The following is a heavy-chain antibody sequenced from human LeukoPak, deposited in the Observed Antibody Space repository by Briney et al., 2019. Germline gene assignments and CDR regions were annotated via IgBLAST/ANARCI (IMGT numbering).Heavy chain of an antibody. V-gene: IGHV1-18*01. CDR1: GYTFTSYG. CDR2: ISAYNGNT. CDR3: ARDSIKYNWNSNSVDY. Sequence: ASVEVSCKATGYTFTSYGISWVRQAPGQWLEWMGWISAYNGNTNYAQKLQGRVTMTTDTSTSTAYMELRSLRSDDTAVYYCARDSIKYNWNSNSVDYWGQGTLVTVSS. D-gene: IGHD1-7*01. J-gene: IGHJ4*02.